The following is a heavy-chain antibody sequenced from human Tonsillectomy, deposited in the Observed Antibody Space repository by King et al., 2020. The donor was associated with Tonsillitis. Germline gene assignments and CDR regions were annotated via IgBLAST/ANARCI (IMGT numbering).Heavy chain of an antibody. CDR1: GYTFSNYY. V-gene: IGHV1-46*01. D-gene: IGHD2-2*03. CDR3: ASVYGYYFESNGYQPAPTWFDP. Sequence: HVQLVESGAEVKKPGASVKVSCKAAGYTFSNYYIHWVRQAPGQGLEWMGIINPIGGTTDYAQKFQGRVTMTRETSTSTVYMELRILRSEDTAVYYCASVYGYYFESNGYQPAPTWFDPWGQGPLVTVSS. J-gene: IGHJ5*02. CDR2: INPIGGTT.